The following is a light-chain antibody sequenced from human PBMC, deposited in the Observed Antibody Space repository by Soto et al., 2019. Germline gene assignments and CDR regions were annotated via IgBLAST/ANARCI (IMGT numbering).Light chain of an antibody. CDR3: TSYTARSTRV. Sequence: AALPHAAAVSGSPGQLIMVPCTGSRGAVGRYNYVSWYQHHPGNAPKLLIYEVSNRPSRVSDRFSGSKAGNTASLTISGLQAEDEADYYCTSYTARSTRVFGTGTKVTVL. J-gene: IGLJ1*01. CDR2: EVS. V-gene: IGLV2-14*01. CDR1: RGAVGRYNY.